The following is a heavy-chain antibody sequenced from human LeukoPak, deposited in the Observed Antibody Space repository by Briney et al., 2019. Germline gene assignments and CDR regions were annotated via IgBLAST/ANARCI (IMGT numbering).Heavy chain of an antibody. CDR1: GFTFSSYS. Sequence: GGSLRLSCAASGFTFSSYSMNWVCQAPGKGLEWVSSISSSSSYIYYADSVKGRFTISRDNAKNSLYLQMNSLRAEDTAVYYCARDLLIAAADIGYWGQGTLVTVSS. CDR3: ARDLLIAAADIGY. CDR2: ISSSSSYI. V-gene: IGHV3-21*01. J-gene: IGHJ4*02. D-gene: IGHD6-13*01.